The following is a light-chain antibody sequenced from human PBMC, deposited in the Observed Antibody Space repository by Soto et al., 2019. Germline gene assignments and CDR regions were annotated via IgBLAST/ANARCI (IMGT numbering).Light chain of an antibody. CDR2: EVS. Sequence: QSVLTEPASVSGSPGQSITISCTGTSSDVGYYNYVSWYQHYPGKAPKLMISEVSNRPSGVSNRFSASKSGSTASLTISGLQAEDEGDYYCSSYTNNSTLVLGTGTKVTVL. J-gene: IGLJ1*01. V-gene: IGLV2-14*01. CDR3: SSYTNNSTLV. CDR1: SSDVGYYNY.